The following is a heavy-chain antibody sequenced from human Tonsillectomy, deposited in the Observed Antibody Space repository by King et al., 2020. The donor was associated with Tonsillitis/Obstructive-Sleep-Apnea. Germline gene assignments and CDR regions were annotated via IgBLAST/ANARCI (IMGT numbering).Heavy chain of an antibody. V-gene: IGHV3-9*01. Sequence: VQLVESGGGLVQPGRSLRLSCAASGFTFDDYAMHWVRQAPGKGLEWVSGISWNSGSIGYADSVKGRFTISRDNAKNSLYLQMNSLRAEDTALYYCAKDIGYSNYDPCCDIWGQGTMVTVSS. CDR3: AKDIGYSNYDPCCDI. CDR1: GFTFDDYA. CDR2: ISWNSGSI. D-gene: IGHD4-11*01. J-gene: IGHJ3*02.